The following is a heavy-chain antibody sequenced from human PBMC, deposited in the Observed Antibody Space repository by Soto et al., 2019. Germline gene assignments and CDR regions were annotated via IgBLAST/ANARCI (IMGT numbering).Heavy chain of an antibody. J-gene: IGHJ4*01. Sequence: PSETLSLTCAISGVSFSDYYWSWIRQPPGKGLEWIGEIDHGGSTKYNPSLKSRVTISVDTSKRQFSLNLRSVTAADTAVYYCARAPKPITMIRKQPYYFDYWGHGTLVTVSS. CDR1: GVSFSDYY. V-gene: IGHV4-34*01. CDR2: IDHGGST. D-gene: IGHD3-10*01. CDR3: ARAPKPITMIRKQPYYFDY.